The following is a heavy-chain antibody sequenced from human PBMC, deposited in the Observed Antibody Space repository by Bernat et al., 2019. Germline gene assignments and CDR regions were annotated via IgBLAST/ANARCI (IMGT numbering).Heavy chain of an antibody. D-gene: IGHD1-1*01. CDR1: GGSFSGYY. J-gene: IGHJ4*02. CDR3: ARRSLDGTLDY. V-gene: IGHV4-34*01. CDR2: INHSGST. Sequence: QVQLQQWGAGLLKPSETLSLTCAVYGGSFSGYYWSWIRQPPGKGLEWIGEINHSGSTNYNPSLKSRVTISVDTSKNQFSLKLTSMTAADTAVYYCARRSLDGTLDYWGQGTRVSVSS.